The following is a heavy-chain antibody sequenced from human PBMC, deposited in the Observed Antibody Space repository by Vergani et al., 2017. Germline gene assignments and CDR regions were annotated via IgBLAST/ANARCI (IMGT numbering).Heavy chain of an antibody. CDR3: TRHVPCGDSACLHFDH. D-gene: IGHD2-21*01. V-gene: IGHV5-51*01. J-gene: IGHJ4*02. CDR2: INPIDSKI. CDR1: ESSFISNE. Sequence: EVMLVQSGAEVKKPGESLKISCKSSESSFISNEIAWVRQMSGKGLQWMGNINPIDSKIAYSPSFQGQAIMSLDKSITTAYLQWRSLKASDTAIYYCTRHVPCGDSACLHFDHWGQGTQVTVSS.